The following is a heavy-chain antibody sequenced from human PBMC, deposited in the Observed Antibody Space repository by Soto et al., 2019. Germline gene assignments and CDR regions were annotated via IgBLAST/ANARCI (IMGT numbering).Heavy chain of an antibody. CDR2: IFPGDSDT. CDR3: AKDQASGQGSFDS. V-gene: IGHV5-51*01. J-gene: IGHJ4*02. CDR1: GYSFNNYW. Sequence: GESLKISCKGSGYSFNNYWIAWVRQMPGKGLEWMGIIFPGDSDTVYSPSFQGQVTISRDNSKNTLFLQMNSLRADDTAVYYCAKDQASGQGSFDSWGQGTLVTV. D-gene: IGHD2-15*01.